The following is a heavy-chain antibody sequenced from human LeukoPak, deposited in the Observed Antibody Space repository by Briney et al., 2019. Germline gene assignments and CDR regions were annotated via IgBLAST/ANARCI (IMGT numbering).Heavy chain of an antibody. CDR2: INPNSGGT. Sequence: GASVTVSCKASGYTFTGYYMHWVRQAPGQGLEWMGWINPNSGGTNYAQKFQGRVTMTRDTSISTAYMELSRLRSDDTAVYYCARDYGGNSQRYFDLWGHGTLVTVSS. J-gene: IGHJ2*01. D-gene: IGHD4-23*01. CDR3: ARDYGGNSQRYFDL. CDR1: GYTFTGYY. V-gene: IGHV1-2*02.